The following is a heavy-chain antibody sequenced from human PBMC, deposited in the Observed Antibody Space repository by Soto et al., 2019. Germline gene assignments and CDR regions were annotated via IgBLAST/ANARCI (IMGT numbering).Heavy chain of an antibody. Sequence: SLTCTVSGGSISSYYWSWIRQPAGKGLEWIGRIYTSGSTNYNPSLKSRVTMSVDTSKNQFSLKLSSVTAADTAVYYCARGPTTVTTDYFDYWGQGTLVTVSS. V-gene: IGHV4-4*07. CDR3: ARGPTTVTTDYFDY. D-gene: IGHD4-4*01. CDR1: GGSISSYY. CDR2: IYTSGST. J-gene: IGHJ4*02.